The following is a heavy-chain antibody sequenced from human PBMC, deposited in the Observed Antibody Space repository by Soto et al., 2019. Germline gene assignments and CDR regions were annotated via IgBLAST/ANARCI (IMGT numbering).Heavy chain of an antibody. D-gene: IGHD5-12*01. V-gene: IGHV3-9*01. J-gene: IGHJ6*03. CDR3: AKDRRGGGYDRNYSYYMDV. CDR1: GFTFDDYA. CDR2: ISWNSGSI. Sequence: EVQLVESGGGLVQPGRSLRLSCAASGFTFDDYAMHWVRQAPGKGLEWVSGISWNSGSIGYADSVKGRFTISRDNAKNSLYLQMNRLRAEDTALYYCAKDRRGGGYDRNYSYYMDVWGKGTTVTVSS.